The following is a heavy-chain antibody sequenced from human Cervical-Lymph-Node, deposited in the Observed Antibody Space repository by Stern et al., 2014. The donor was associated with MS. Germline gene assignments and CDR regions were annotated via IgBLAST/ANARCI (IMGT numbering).Heavy chain of an antibody. CDR3: ARGVGYSYSTLDY. J-gene: IGHJ4*02. Sequence: VQLVESGAEVKKPGASVKVSCKASAYTITDYYTHWVRQAPGHGLEWMGWINPNSGGTYSAQRFQGRLTMTRDTSISTAYMELSSLRSDDTAVYYCARGVGYSYSTLDYWGQGTQVTVSS. V-gene: IGHV1-2*02. CDR1: AYTITDYY. D-gene: IGHD3-10*01. CDR2: INPNSGGT.